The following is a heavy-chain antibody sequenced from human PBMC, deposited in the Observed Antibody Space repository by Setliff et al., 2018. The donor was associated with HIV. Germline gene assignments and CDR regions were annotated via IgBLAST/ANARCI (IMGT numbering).Heavy chain of an antibody. CDR3: ARGGAVSADFDS. Sequence: SETLSLTCTVSGGSIRTGAYYWGWIRQPPGKGLEWIGSLYYDGRTFYKPSLKSRLTISVDTSKNQFSLSLNSVTAADTAVYSCARGGAVSADFDSWGQGTLVTVSS. D-gene: IGHD3-16*01. CDR1: GGSIRTGAYY. V-gene: IGHV4-39*07. J-gene: IGHJ5*01. CDR2: LYYDGRT.